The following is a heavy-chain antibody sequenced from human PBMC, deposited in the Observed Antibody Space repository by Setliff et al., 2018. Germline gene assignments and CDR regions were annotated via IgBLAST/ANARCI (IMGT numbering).Heavy chain of an antibody. CDR1: GFTFSDYY. V-gene: IGHV3-11*04. Sequence: GESLKISCAASGFTFSDYYMSWIRQAPGKGLEWVSYISIGGNTIYYADSVKGRFTISRDNAKNSLYLQMNSLRDEDTAVYYCARDLAPPGSAYEKNGEKGGYCSTTSCDSWGQGTRVTVSS. CDR2: ISIGGNTI. CDR3: ARDLAPPGSAYEKNGEKGGYCSTTSCDS. D-gene: IGHD2-2*01. J-gene: IGHJ5*01.